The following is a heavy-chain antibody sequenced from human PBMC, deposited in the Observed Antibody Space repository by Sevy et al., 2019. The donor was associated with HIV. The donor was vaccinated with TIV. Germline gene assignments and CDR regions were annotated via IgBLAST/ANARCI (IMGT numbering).Heavy chain of an antibody. D-gene: IGHD3-22*01. J-gene: IGHJ4*02. CDR1: GFTLSNAW. CDR3: TYYYYDSSGYYPSFDY. V-gene: IGHV3-15*01. CDR2: IKSKTDGGTT. Sequence: GGSLRLSCAASGFTLSNAWMSWVRQAPGKGLEWVGRIKSKTDGGTTDYAAPVKGRFTISRDDSKNTLYLQMNSLKTEDTAVYYCTYYYYDSSGYYPSFDYWGQGTLVTVSS.